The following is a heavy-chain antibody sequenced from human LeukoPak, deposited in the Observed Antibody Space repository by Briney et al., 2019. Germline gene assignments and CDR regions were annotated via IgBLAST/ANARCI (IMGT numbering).Heavy chain of an antibody. Sequence: GSLSLSCSASGFTFSSYAMHWVRQAPGKGLEYVSAISSNGGSTYYADSVKGRFTISRDNSKNTLYLQMSSLRAEDTAVYYCVKSGLFNARFVLEWLLGYWGQGTLVTVSS. CDR3: VKSGLFNARFVLEWLLGY. J-gene: IGHJ4*02. D-gene: IGHD3-3*01. V-gene: IGHV3-64D*06. CDR1: GFTFSSYA. CDR2: ISSNGGST.